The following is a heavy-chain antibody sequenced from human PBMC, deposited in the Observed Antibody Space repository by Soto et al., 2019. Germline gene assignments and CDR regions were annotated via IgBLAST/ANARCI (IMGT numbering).Heavy chain of an antibody. Sequence: GGSLRLSCAASGFTFSNAWMNWVRQAPGKGLEWVGRIKSKTDGGTTDYAAPVKGRFTISRDDSKNTLYLQMNSLKTEDTAVYYCTTGYCSSTSCYAGSFDPWGQGTLVTVSS. CDR3: TTGYCSSTSCYAGSFDP. CDR2: IKSKTDGGTT. CDR1: GFTFSNAW. V-gene: IGHV3-15*07. J-gene: IGHJ5*02. D-gene: IGHD2-2*01.